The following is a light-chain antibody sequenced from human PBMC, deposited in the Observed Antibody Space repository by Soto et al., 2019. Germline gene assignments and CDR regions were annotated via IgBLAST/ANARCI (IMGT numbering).Light chain of an antibody. J-gene: IGLJ2*01. Sequence: QSALTQPASVSGSPGQSITISCTGASSDVGGHNYVSWYQHHPGIAPKLVIYEVSNRPSGVPNRFSGSKSDSTASLTISGLQDEDEADYYCSSYMSSSTSVVFGGGTKLTVL. V-gene: IGLV2-14*01. CDR3: SSYMSSSTSVV. CDR2: EVS. CDR1: SSDVGGHNY.